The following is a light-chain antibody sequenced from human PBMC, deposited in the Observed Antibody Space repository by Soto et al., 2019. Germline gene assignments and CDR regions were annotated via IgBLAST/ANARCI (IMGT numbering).Light chain of an antibody. J-gene: IGLJ2*01. CDR1: NIGSKS. CDR2: YDS. Sequence: SYELTQPPSVSVAPXXTXRITWGGNNIGSKSVHWYQQKPGQAPVLVIYYDSDRPSGIPERFSGSNSGNTATLTISRVEAGDEADYYCQVWDSSSDHVVFGGGTKLTVL. CDR3: QVWDSSSDHVV. V-gene: IGLV3-21*04.